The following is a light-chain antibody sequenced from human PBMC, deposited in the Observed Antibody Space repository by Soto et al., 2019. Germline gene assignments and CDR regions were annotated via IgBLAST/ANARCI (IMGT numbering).Light chain of an antibody. V-gene: IGLV2-14*01. CDR1: SSDVGGYNY. CDR3: SSYTSSTAYV. Sequence: QSALTQPASVSGSPGQSITISCTGTSSDVGGYNYVSWYQLHPGKAPKLMVYEVSNRPSGVSNRFSGSKSGNTAFLTISGLQAEHEADYYCSSYTSSTAYVFGTGTKLTVL. J-gene: IGLJ1*01. CDR2: EVS.